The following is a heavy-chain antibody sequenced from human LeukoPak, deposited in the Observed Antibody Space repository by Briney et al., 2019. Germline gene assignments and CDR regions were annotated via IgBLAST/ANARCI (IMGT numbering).Heavy chain of an antibody. D-gene: IGHD6-6*01. J-gene: IGHJ4*02. CDR1: GFTFSSYS. V-gene: IGHV3-21*01. Sequence: GGSLRLSCAASGFTFSSYSMNWFRQAPGKGLEWVSSISSSSSYIYYADSVKGRFTISRNNAKNSLYLQMNSLRAEDTAVYYRARMIFYSSSPLDYWGQGTLVTVSS. CDR3: ARMIFYSSSPLDY. CDR2: ISSSSSYI.